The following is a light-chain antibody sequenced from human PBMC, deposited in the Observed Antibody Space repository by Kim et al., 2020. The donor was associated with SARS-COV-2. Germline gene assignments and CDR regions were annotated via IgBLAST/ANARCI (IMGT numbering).Light chain of an antibody. CDR1: QGIGSA. J-gene: IGKJ4*01. CDR3: QQFNGYPL. Sequence: AIQLTQSPSSLSASVGDRVTITCRASQGIGSALVWYQQKPGKAPKLLIYDAYSLESGVPSRFSGSRSGTDFTLTISSLQPEDFATYYCQQFNGYPLFGGGTRWISN. CDR2: DAY. V-gene: IGKV1-13*02.